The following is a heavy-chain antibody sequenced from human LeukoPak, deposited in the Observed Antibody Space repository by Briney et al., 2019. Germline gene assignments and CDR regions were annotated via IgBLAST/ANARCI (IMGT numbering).Heavy chain of an antibody. Sequence: SGGSLRLSCAASGFTFDDYAMHWVRQAPGKGLEWVSLISGDGGSTYYADSVKGRFTISRDNSKNSPYLQINSLRTEDTALYYCAKDSHYYDSSGQIGYFDYWGQGTLVTVSS. V-gene: IGHV3-43*02. J-gene: IGHJ4*02. CDR1: GFTFDDYA. D-gene: IGHD3-22*01. CDR2: ISGDGGST. CDR3: AKDSHYYDSSGQIGYFDY.